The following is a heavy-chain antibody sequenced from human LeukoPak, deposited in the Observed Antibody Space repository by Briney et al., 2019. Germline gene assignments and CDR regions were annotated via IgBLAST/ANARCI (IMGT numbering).Heavy chain of an antibody. CDR1: GLTFSKFG. CDR3: AKDWSLGYGCLDY. D-gene: IGHD5-12*01. V-gene: IGHV3-33*06. Sequence: GESLRLSCAASGLTFSKFGMHWVRQTPGKGLEWVALVWNDGSKNYYADSVKGRFTISRDNSKDTLYLLLNSLRAEDTAVYYCAKDWSLGYGCLDYWGQGTLVTVSS. CDR2: VWNDGSKN. J-gene: IGHJ4*02.